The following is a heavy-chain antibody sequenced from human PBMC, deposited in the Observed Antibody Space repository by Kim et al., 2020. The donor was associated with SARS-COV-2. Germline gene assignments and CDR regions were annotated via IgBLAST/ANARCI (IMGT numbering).Heavy chain of an antibody. V-gene: IGHV4-30-4*01. CDR3: ARTLGPEPYYYDSSGYPGTDY. D-gene: IGHD3-22*01. CDR1: GGSISSGDYY. CDR2: IYYSGST. Sequence: SETLSLTCTVSGGSISSGDYYWSWIRQPPGKGLEWIGYIYYSGSTYYNPSLKSRVTISVDTSKNQFSLKLSSVTAADTAVYYCARTLGPEPYYYDSSGYPGTDYWGQGTLVTVSS. J-gene: IGHJ4*02.